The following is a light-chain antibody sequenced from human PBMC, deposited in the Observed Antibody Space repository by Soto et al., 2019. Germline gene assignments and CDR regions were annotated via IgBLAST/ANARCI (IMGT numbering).Light chain of an antibody. CDR2: GAS. V-gene: IGKV3-20*01. CDR1: QSVSSK. CDR3: QQYGSSAPIT. Sequence: EIVMTQSPATLPLYPGQRATLSYRASQSVSSKFAWYQQRPGQDPRILIYGASTRATGIPARFSGSGSGSETDFTLTISRLEPEDFALYYCQQYGSSAPITFGQGTKVDIK. J-gene: IGKJ1*01.